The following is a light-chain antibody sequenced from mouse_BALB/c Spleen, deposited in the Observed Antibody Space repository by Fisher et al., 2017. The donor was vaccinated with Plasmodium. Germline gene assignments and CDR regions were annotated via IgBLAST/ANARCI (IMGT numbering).Light chain of an antibody. CDR3: SQSTHLPLT. V-gene: IGKV1-110*01. CDR2: KVS. J-gene: IGKJ5*01. CDR1: QSLVHSNGNTY. Sequence: DIVITQSPLSLPVSLGDQASISCRSSQSLVHSNGNTYLHWYLQKPGRSPKLLIYKVSTRFSGVPDRFSGSGSGTYFTLKISRVETEDLGIYFCSQSTHLPLTFGAGTRLELK.